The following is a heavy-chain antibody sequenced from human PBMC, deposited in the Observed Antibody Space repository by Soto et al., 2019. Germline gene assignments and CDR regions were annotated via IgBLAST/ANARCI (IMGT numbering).Heavy chain of an antibody. CDR1: GYTFTGYY. D-gene: IGHD1-26*01. CDR2: INPNSGGT. J-gene: IGHJ4*02. V-gene: IGHV1-2*02. CDR3: ARARKVGATLYFDY. Sequence: QVQLVQSGAEVKKPGASVKVSCKASGYTFTGYYMHWVRQAPGQGLECMGWINPNSGGTNYAQKFQGRVTMTRDTSISTAYMELSRLISDDTAVYYCARARKVGATLYFDYWGQGTLVTVSS.